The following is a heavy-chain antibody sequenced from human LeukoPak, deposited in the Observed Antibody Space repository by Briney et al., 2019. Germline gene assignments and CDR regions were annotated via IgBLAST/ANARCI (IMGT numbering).Heavy chain of an antibody. CDR2: INTNTGNP. CDR3: ARGGKLRGSYYYYYMDV. CDR1: GYTFTTYA. V-gene: IGHV7-4-1*02. D-gene: IGHD3-16*01. J-gene: IGHJ6*03. Sequence: ASVKVSCKASGYTFTTYAMNWVRQAPGQGLKWMGWINTNTGNPTYAQGFTGRFVFSLDTSVSTAYLQISSLKAEDTAVYYCARGGKLRGSYYYYYMDVWGKGTTVTVSS.